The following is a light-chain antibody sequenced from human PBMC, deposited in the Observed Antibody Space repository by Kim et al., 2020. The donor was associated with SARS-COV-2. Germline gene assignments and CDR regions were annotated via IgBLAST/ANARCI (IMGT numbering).Light chain of an antibody. CDR3: QQHHSFPLT. CDR1: QGSNSN. J-gene: IGKJ4*01. CDR2: SAF. V-gene: IGKV1-9*01. Sequence: AYVGDRGTITGRASQGSNSNLAWYQQRPGKAPNLLIYSAFTRHSGVPSRFSGSGSGTDFTLTITSLQPEDFATYHCQQHHSFPLTFGGGTKVDIK.